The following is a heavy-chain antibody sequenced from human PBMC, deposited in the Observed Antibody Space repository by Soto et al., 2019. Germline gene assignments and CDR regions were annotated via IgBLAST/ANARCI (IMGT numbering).Heavy chain of an antibody. Sequence: WGSLRLSCAASGFTFGNHWMHWVRQAPGKGLEWVSRMNSDGSTTNYADSVKGRFTVSRDNAKNTLYLQMNSLRAEDTAVYYCATAEVDYWGPGTPVTVSS. CDR1: GFTFGNHW. CDR2: MNSDGSTT. V-gene: IGHV3-74*01. J-gene: IGHJ4*02. CDR3: ATAEVDY.